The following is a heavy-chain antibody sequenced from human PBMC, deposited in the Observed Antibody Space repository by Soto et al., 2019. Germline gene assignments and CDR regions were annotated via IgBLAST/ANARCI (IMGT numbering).Heavy chain of an antibody. CDR2: IKQDGSEK. J-gene: IGHJ6*02. Sequence: EVQLVESGGGLVQPGGSLRLSCAASGFTFSSYWMSWVRQAPGKGLEWVANIKQDGSEKYYVDSVKGRFTISRDNAKNSLYLQMNSLRAEDTAVYYFARDGSGWGTDYYGSDVWGQGTTVTVSS. D-gene: IGHD6-19*01. CDR1: GFTFSSYW. V-gene: IGHV3-7*01. CDR3: ARDGSGWGTDYYGSDV.